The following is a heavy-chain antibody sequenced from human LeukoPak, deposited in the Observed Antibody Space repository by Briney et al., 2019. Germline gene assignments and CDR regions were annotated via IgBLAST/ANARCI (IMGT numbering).Heavy chain of an antibody. Sequence: ASVKVSCKASGYTFTSYYMHWVRQAPGQGLEWMGIINPSGGSTSYAQKFQGRATMTRDTSTSTVYMELSSLRSEDTAVYYCARSRLLWFGELFSENSHFDYWGQGTLVTVSS. V-gene: IGHV1-46*01. J-gene: IGHJ4*02. CDR2: INPSGGST. D-gene: IGHD3-10*01. CDR3: ARSRLLWFGELFSENSHFDY. CDR1: GYTFTSYY.